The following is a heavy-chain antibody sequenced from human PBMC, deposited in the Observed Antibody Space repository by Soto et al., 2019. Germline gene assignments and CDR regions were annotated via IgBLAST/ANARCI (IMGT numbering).Heavy chain of an antibody. Sequence: PGESLKISRKGSGYSFTSYWISCLRQMPGKGLEWMGIIYPGDSGTRYSPSFQGQVTISADKSISTAYLQWRSLKASDTAMYYCARQLNYYDSSGYYYGYYYYGMDVWGQGTTVTVSS. CDR2: IYPGDSGT. CDR3: ARQLNYYDSSGYYYGYYYYGMDV. D-gene: IGHD3-22*01. V-gene: IGHV5-51*01. J-gene: IGHJ6*02. CDR1: GYSFTSYW.